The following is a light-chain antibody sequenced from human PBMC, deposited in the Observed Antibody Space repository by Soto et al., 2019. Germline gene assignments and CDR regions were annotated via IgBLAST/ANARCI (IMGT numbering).Light chain of an antibody. V-gene: IGKV1-5*01. CDR2: DAS. CDR1: QSISSW. CDR3: QQYNSYPWT. J-gene: IGKJ1*01. Sequence: DIQMTQSPSTLSSSVGDRATITCRASQSISSWLAWYQQKPGKAPKLLIYDASSLESGVPSRFSGSGSGTEFTLTITSLQPDDFATYYCQQYNSYPWTFGQGTKVDNK.